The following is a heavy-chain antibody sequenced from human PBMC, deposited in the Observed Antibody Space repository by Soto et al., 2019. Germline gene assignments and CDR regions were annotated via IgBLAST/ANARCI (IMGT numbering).Heavy chain of an antibody. Sequence: SETLSLTCTVSGGSISSYYWSWIRQPPGKGLEWIGYIYYSGSTNYNPSLKSRVTISVDTSKNQFSLKLSSVTAADTAIYYCARPQELGSRYIGADVWGQGTTVTVSS. D-gene: IGHD1-20*01. CDR1: GGSISSYY. CDR2: IYYSGST. V-gene: IGHV4-59*08. CDR3: ARPQELGSRYIGADV. J-gene: IGHJ6*02.